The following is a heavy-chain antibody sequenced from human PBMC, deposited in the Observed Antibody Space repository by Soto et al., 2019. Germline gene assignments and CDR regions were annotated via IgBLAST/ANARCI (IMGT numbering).Heavy chain of an antibody. CDR2: IIPIFGTA. Sequence: SVKVSCKASGGTFSSYAISWVRQAPGQGLEWMGGIIPIFGTANYAQKFQGRVTITADESTSTAYMKLSSLRSEDTAVYYCARSLHYDSSGYYPAYYFDYWGQEPWSPSPQ. CDR1: GGTFSSYA. J-gene: IGHJ4*01. D-gene: IGHD3-22*01. CDR3: ARSLHYDSSGYYPAYYFDY. V-gene: IGHV1-69*13.